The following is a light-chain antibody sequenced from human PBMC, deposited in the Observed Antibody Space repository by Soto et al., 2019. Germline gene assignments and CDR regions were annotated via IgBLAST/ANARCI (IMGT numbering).Light chain of an antibody. J-gene: IGKJ4*01. CDR1: QSVSSY. V-gene: IGKV3-11*01. CDR3: QHRSNWLT. CDR2: DAS. Sequence: EIVLTQSPATLSLSPGERATLSCRASQSVSSYLAWYQQKPGQAPRILIYDASNRATGIPARFSGSWSGTDFPLTISSLEPEYFAVYYCQHRSNWLTFGGGTKVEIK.